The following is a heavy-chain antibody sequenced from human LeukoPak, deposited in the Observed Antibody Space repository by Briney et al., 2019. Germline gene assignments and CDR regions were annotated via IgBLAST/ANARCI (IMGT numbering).Heavy chain of an antibody. V-gene: IGHV1-69*13. CDR3: ASGPIPHSVMYPY. D-gene: IGHD5/OR15-5a*01. J-gene: IGHJ4*02. CDR2: IIPIFGTA. CDR1: GGTFNSYA. Sequence: ASVKVSCKASGGTFNSYAINWVRQAPGQGLEWMGGIIPIFGTANYAQKFQGRVTITADESTSTAYMELSSLRSEDTAVYYCASGPIPHSVMYPYWGQGTLVTVSS.